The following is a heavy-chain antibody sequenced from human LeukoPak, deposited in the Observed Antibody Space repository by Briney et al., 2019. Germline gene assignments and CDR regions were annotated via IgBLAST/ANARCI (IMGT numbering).Heavy chain of an antibody. CDR3: TIYSSSWSFDY. D-gene: IGHD6-13*01. CDR1: GFTFSGSA. Sequence: GGSLRLSCAASGFTFSGSAMHWVRQASGKGLEWVGRIRSKANSYATAYAASVKGRFTISRDDSKNTAYLQMNSLKTEDTAVYYCTIYSSSWSFDYWGQGTLVTVSS. J-gene: IGHJ4*02. V-gene: IGHV3-73*01. CDR2: IRSKANSYAT.